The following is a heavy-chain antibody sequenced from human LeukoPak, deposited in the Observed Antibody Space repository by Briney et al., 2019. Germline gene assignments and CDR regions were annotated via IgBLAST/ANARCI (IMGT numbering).Heavy chain of an antibody. D-gene: IGHD6-19*01. V-gene: IGHV3-53*01. CDR2: IYSGDVT. CDR1: GFTVTTNY. J-gene: IGHJ4*02. Sequence: GGSLRLSCAASGFTVTTNYMSWVRQAPGKGLEWVSVIYSGDVTYYADSVKGRFTVSRDNAKNSLYLQMNSLRAEDTAVYYCARLGCWGQGTLVTVSS. CDR3: ARLGC.